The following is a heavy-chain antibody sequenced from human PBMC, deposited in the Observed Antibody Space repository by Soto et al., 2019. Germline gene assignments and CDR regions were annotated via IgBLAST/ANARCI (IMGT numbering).Heavy chain of an antibody. D-gene: IGHD1-1*01. Sequence: QVQLQQWGAGLLKPSETLSLTCAVYGGSVSSGSYYWSWIRQPQGKGLEWIGEMSHSGGTHFNPSLKSRVTISVDTSKNQFSLKMSFVTAADTALYYCARVERGTATTVVDAFDIWGPGTMVTVSS. CDR2: MSHSGGT. CDR1: GGSVSSGSYY. CDR3: ARVERGTATTVVDAFDI. V-gene: IGHV4-34*01. J-gene: IGHJ3*02.